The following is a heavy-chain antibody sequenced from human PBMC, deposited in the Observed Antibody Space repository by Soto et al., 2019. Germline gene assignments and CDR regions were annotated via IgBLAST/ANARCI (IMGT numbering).Heavy chain of an antibody. V-gene: IGHV4-31*03. CDR3: ARVGGNSGFWFDP. D-gene: IGHD2-21*02. CDR2: IYYSGST. J-gene: IGHJ5*02. CDR1: GGSISSGGYY. Sequence: PSETLSLTCTVSGGSISSGGYYWSWIRQHPGKGLEWIGYIYYSGSTYYNPSLKSRVTISVDTSKNQFSLKLSSVTAADTAVYYCARVGGNSGFWFDPWGQGTLVTVSS.